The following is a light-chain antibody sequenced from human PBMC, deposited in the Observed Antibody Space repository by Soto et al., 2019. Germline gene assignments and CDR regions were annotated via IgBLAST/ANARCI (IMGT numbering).Light chain of an antibody. Sequence: SVMTQSPDTLSVSPGERATLSCRASKSVGTNLAWYQQKPGQAPRLLIYDASKRATDIPPRLSGGGSGTEFTLTISSLQSEDFAVYHCHQYNSWSTFGQGTKVDIK. CDR2: DAS. J-gene: IGKJ1*01. V-gene: IGKV3-15*01. CDR3: HQYNSWST. CDR1: KSVGTN.